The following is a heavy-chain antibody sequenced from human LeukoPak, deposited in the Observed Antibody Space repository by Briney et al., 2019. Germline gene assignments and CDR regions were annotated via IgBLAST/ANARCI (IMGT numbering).Heavy chain of an antibody. CDR2: IYYSGST. D-gene: IGHD1-7*01. CDR3: ARLGTDMYNWNYVGYFDY. Sequence: PSETLSLTCTVSGGSISSYYWSWIRQPPGKGLEWIGYIYYSGSTNYNPSLKSRVTISVDTSENRFSLKLSSVTAADTAVYYCARLGTDMYNWNYVGYFDYWGQGTLVTVSS. CDR1: GGSISSYY. V-gene: IGHV4-59*08. J-gene: IGHJ4*02.